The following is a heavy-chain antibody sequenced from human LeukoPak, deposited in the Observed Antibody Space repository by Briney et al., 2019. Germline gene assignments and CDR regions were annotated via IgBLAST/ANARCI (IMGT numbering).Heavy chain of an antibody. J-gene: IGHJ4*02. D-gene: IGHD3-22*01. CDR3: ARPRYYYDSSGYCY. V-gene: IGHV3-11*04. Sequence: GGSLRLSRAASGFTFSDYYMSWIRQASGEGLGGVLYISSSGSTIYYADSVKGRFTISRDNAKNSLYLQMNSLRAEDTAVYYCARPRYYYDSSGYCYWGQGTLVTVSS. CDR2: ISSSGSTI. CDR1: GFTFSDYY.